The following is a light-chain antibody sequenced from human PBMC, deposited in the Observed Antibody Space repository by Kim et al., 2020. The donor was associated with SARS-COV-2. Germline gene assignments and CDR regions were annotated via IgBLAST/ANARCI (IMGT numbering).Light chain of an antibody. CDR1: QSIGTS. J-gene: IGKJ1*01. V-gene: IGKV3-15*01. CDR3: QHHNRWTLT. CDR2: DAS. Sequence: EIVMTQSPATLSVSPGERASLSCRASQSIGTSLVWYQLKPGQAPSLIIFDASSRVTGTPARFSGTGSGTDFTLTISSLESEDFALYYCQHHNRWTLTFGQGTKVDIK.